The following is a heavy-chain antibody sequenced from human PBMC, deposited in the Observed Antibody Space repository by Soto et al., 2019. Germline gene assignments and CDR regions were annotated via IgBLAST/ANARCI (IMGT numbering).Heavy chain of an antibody. J-gene: IGHJ3*02. CDR2: INHSGST. CDR3: ARMPFKDYASSGHPRDAFDI. V-gene: IGHV4-34*01. CDR1: GGSFSGYY. Sequence: QVQLQQWGAGLLKPSETLSLTCAVYGGSFSGYYWSWIRQPPGKGLEWIGEINHSGSTNYNPSLXXRVTLPVDTSXXQXSXXLSSVTAADTAVYYCARMPFKDYASSGHPRDAFDIWGQGTMVTVSS. D-gene: IGHD3-22*01.